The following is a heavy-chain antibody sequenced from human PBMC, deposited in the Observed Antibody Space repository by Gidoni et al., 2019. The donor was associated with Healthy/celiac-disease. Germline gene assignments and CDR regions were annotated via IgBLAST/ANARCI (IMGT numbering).Heavy chain of an antibody. J-gene: IGHJ4*02. D-gene: IGHD3-10*01. CDR2: INHSGRT. CDR3: ARGPTYYYGSGSYYERRYHDY. V-gene: IGHV4-34*01. Sequence: QVQLQQWGAGLFKPSETLSLTCAVYVGSFSGYYWSWIRQPPGKGLEWIGEINHSGRTNYNPSLKSRVTISVDTSKNQFSLKLSSVTAADTAVYYCARGPTYYYGSGSYYERRYHDYWGQGTLVTVSS. CDR1: VGSFSGYY.